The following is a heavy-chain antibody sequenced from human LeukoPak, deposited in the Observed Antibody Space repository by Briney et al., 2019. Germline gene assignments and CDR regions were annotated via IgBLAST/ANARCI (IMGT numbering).Heavy chain of an antibody. D-gene: IGHD3-22*01. V-gene: IGHV3-30*04. CDR3: ASTRRSYYYDSSGYYSGSGMYAFDI. Sequence: GGSLRLSCAASGFTFSSYAMHWVRQAPGKGLEWVAVISYDGSNKYYADSVKGRFTISRDNSKNTLYLQMNSLRAEDTAVYYCASTRRSYYYDSSGYYSGSGMYAFDIWGQGTMVTVSS. J-gene: IGHJ3*02. CDR1: GFTFSSYA. CDR2: ISYDGSNK.